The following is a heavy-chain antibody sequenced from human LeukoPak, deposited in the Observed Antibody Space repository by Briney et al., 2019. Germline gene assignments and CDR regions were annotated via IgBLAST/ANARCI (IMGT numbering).Heavy chain of an antibody. V-gene: IGHV1-46*01. J-gene: IGHJ4*02. D-gene: IGHD2-15*01. CDR2: INPSGGST. CDR3: ARAGTSGGSCYFACDDY. CDR1: GYTFTSYY. Sequence: ASVKVSCKASGYTFTSYYMHWVRQAPGQGLEWMGIINPSGGSTSYAQKFQGRVTMTRDMSTSTVYMELSSLRAEDTAVYYCARAGTSGGSCYFACDDYWGQGTLVTVSS.